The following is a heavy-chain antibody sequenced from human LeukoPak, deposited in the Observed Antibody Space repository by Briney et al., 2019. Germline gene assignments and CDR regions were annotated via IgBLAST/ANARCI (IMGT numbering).Heavy chain of an antibody. CDR1: SGSFRGYY. CDR2: INHSGSA. Sequence: SETLSLICAVYSGSFRGYYWSWIRQPPGKGLEWIGKINHSGSADYNPSLKSRVTISLDTSKTQFSLQLSSVTAADTAVYYCARGRIAAVWGQGTLVTVSS. CDR3: ARGRIAAV. V-gene: IGHV4-34*01. D-gene: IGHD6-13*01. J-gene: IGHJ4*02.